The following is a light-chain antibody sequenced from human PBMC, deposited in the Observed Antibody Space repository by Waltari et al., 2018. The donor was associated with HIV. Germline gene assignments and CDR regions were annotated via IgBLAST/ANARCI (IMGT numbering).Light chain of an antibody. Sequence: QSALTQPASVSGSPGQSITISCTGTSSDVGGYNYVSWYQQHPGKAPKLMIYDVSNRPSGVSNRFSGSKSGNTASLTISGLQAEEEADYSCSSYTSSSTLVFGGETKLTVL. CDR1: SSDVGGYNY. J-gene: IGLJ2*01. V-gene: IGLV2-14*01. CDR3: SSYTSSSTLV. CDR2: DVS.